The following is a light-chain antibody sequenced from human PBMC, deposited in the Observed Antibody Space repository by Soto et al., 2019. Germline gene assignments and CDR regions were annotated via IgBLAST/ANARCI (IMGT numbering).Light chain of an antibody. Sequence: QSVLTQPASVSGSPGQSITISCTGTSSDVGGYNYVSWYQQHPGKAPKLMIYEVSNRPSGVSNRFSGSKSGNTASLTISGLQAEDVPDYYCSSYTSRTTRYVFATGTDVIVL. J-gene: IGLJ1*01. CDR3: SSYTSRTTRYV. CDR1: SSDVGGYNY. V-gene: IGLV2-14*01. CDR2: EVS.